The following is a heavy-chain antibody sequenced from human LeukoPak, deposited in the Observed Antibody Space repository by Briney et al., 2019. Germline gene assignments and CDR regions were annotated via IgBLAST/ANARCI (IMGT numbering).Heavy chain of an antibody. CDR1: GFTFSSYA. D-gene: IGHD6-13*01. J-gene: IGHJ3*02. V-gene: IGHV3-30*04. Sequence: GRSLRLSCAASGFTFSSYAMHWVRQAPGKGLEWVAVISYDGSNKYYADSVKGRFTISRDNSKNTLYLQMNSLRAEDTAVYYCARDYSSSWSRSAFDIWGQGTRVTVSS. CDR2: ISYDGSNK. CDR3: ARDYSSSWSRSAFDI.